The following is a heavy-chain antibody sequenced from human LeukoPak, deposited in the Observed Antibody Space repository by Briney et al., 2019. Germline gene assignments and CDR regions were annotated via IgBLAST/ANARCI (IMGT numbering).Heavy chain of an antibody. Sequence: SETLSLTCVVSGGSISSNDYYWGWVRQPPGKALESLGSIFYVGSTFYNPSLKSRVTISVDTSTNQFSLKVNSVTAADTALYFCARQRTSTGAFYLSALDLWGQGKFVSVSS. D-gene: IGHD1-14*01. CDR3: ARQRTSTGAFYLSALDL. CDR2: IFYVGST. J-gene: IGHJ3*01. V-gene: IGHV4-39*01. CDR1: GGSISSNDYY.